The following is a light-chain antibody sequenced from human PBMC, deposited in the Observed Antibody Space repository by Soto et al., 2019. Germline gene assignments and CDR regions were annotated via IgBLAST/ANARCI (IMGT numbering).Light chain of an antibody. CDR3: HQNYSIHPT. CDR1: QRISTY. CDR2: AAS. J-gene: IGKJ1*01. Sequence: IQMTQSPSSLSASVGDRVTITCRASQRISTYLNWFQQRPGKAPRLLIYAASTLQTGVSSNFSGSASGTDFTLTITSLQPEDFATYFCHQNYSIHPTFGQGTKV. V-gene: IGKV1-39*01.